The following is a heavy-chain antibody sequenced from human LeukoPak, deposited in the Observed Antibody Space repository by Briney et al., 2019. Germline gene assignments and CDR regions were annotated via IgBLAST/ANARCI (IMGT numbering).Heavy chain of an antibody. V-gene: IGHV4-59*01. J-gene: IGHJ5*02. CDR2: IYYSEST. CDR1: GGSISSYY. Sequence: SETLSLTCTVSGGSISSYYWSWIRQPPGKGLEWIGYIYYSESTNYNPSLKSRVTISVDTSKNQFSLKLSSVTAADTAVYYCAREILGYCSGGSCYRWFDPWGQGTLVTVSS. D-gene: IGHD2-15*01. CDR3: AREILGYCSGGSCYRWFDP.